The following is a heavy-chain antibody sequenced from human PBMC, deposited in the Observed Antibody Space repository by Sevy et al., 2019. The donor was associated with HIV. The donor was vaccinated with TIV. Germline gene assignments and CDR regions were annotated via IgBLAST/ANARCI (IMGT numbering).Heavy chain of an antibody. Sequence: GGSLRLSCAASGFSFTWYWMSWVRQTPEKGLEWVANIKQEGSEKNYVDSVKGRFTISRDNAKNSLYLQMNSLRAEDTAVYYCASKGGSRPNYAFDTWGQGTMVTVSS. J-gene: IGHJ3*02. CDR3: ASKGGSRPNYAFDT. CDR2: IKQEGSEK. V-gene: IGHV3-7*03. D-gene: IGHD3-10*01. CDR1: GFSFTWYW.